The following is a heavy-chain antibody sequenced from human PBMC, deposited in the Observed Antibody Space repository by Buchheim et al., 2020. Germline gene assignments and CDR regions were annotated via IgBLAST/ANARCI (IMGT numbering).Heavy chain of an antibody. Sequence: QVQLVESGGGVVQPGRSLRLSCAASGFTFSSYGMHWVRQAPGKGLEWVAVISYDGSNKYYADSVKGRFTISRDNSKKTLYLQMNSLRAEDTAVYYCAKDQGYYDFWSGYYPDYYYGMDVWGQGTT. V-gene: IGHV3-30*18. J-gene: IGHJ6*02. D-gene: IGHD3-3*01. CDR1: GFTFSSYG. CDR2: ISYDGSNK. CDR3: AKDQGYYDFWSGYYPDYYYGMDV.